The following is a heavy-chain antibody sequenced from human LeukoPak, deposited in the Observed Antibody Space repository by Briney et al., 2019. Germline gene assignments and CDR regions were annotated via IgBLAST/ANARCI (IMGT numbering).Heavy chain of an antibody. Sequence: ASVKVSCKASGYTFTGYYMHWVRQAPGQGLEWMGWINPNSGGTNYAQKFQGRVTMTRDTSISTAYMELSRLRSDDTAVYYCARGRVCSSTSCYTNWFDPWGQGTLVTVSS. CDR2: INPNSGGT. CDR3: ARGRVCSSTSCYTNWFDP. D-gene: IGHD2-2*02. V-gene: IGHV1-2*02. J-gene: IGHJ5*02. CDR1: GYTFTGYY.